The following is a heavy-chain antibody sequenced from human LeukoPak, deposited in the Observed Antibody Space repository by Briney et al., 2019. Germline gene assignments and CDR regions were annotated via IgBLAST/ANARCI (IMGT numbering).Heavy chain of an antibody. D-gene: IGHD3-3*01. V-gene: IGHV4-31*03. CDR3: ARDSGSGYDFWSGYYGFFDY. J-gene: IGHJ4*02. CDR1: GGSISSGGYY. CDR2: IYYSGST. Sequence: PSETLSLTCTVSGGSISSGGYYWSWIRQHPGKGLEWIGYIYYSGSTYYNPSLKSRVTISVDTSKNQFSLKLSSVTAADTAVYYCARDSGSGYDFWSGYYGFFDYWGQGTLVTVSS.